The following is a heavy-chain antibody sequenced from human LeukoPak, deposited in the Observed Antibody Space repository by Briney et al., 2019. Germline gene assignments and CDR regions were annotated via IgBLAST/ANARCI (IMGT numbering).Heavy chain of an antibody. Sequence: SETLSLTCTVSGGSISSYYWTWVRQPAGKGLEWTGRMYVSGTTNYNPSLKSRVTMSVDTSKNQFSLKLTSVTAADTAVYYCASENYYDSSGYSEGLDVWGQGTTVTVSS. J-gene: IGHJ6*02. V-gene: IGHV4-4*07. CDR2: MYVSGTT. CDR3: ASENYYDSSGYSEGLDV. D-gene: IGHD3-22*01. CDR1: GGSISSYY.